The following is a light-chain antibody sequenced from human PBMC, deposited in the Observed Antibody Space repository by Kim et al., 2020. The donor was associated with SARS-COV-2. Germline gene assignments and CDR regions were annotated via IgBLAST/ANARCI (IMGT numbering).Light chain of an antibody. V-gene: IGKV3-11*01. J-gene: IGKJ4*01. CDR1: HSIGSI. CDR2: DAA. Sequence: PGEGATLASRASHSIGSILVWYQHTIGQAPRLLIYDAAIRAIVITVRFSGSWSGTHLTHTIIRLDPEDCAIYFCQQHGKWTPAPSFCGGAKVDIK. CDR3: QQHGKWTPAPS.